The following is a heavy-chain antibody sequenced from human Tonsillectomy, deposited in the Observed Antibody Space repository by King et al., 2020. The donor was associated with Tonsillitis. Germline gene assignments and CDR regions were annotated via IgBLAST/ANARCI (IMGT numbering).Heavy chain of an antibody. CDR3: ARVPLSQSLIDY. D-gene: IGHD3-22*01. J-gene: IGHJ4*02. V-gene: IGHV3-23*03. CDR1: GFTFSSYP. Sequence: VQLVESGGGFVQPGGSLRLSCVGSGFTFSSYPMTWVRQAPGKGLEWVSIIYSDGTNTYYVDSVKGRFTISRDNSKNTLQLQMNSLRAEDTGIYYCARVPLSQSLIDYSGQGTLVTVSS. CDR2: IYSDGTNT.